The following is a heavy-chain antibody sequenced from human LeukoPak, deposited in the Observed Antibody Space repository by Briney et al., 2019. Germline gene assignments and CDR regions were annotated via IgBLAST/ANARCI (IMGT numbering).Heavy chain of an antibody. CDR2: INHSGST. CDR1: GGSLSGYY. CDR3: ARGPNYYDSSGYYYEALEN. V-gene: IGHV4-34*01. Sequence: SETLSLTCAVYGGSLSGYYWSWIRQPPGKGLEWIGEINHSGSTNYNPSLKSRVTISVDTSKNQFSLKLSSVTAADTAVYYCARGPNYYDSSGYYYEALENWGQGNLVTVSS. J-gene: IGHJ4*02. D-gene: IGHD3-22*01.